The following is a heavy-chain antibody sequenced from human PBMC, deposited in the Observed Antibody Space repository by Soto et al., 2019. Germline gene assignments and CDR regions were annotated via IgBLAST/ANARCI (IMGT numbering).Heavy chain of an antibody. CDR1: GGTFSSYT. J-gene: IGHJ4*02. Sequence: SVKVSCKASGGTFSSYTISWVRQAPGQGLEWMGRIIPILGIANYAQKFQGRVTITADKSTSTAYMELSSLRSEDTAVYYCARALFEYYDILTGVFDYWGQGTLVTVSS. CDR3: ARALFEYYDILTGVFDY. CDR2: IIPILGIA. V-gene: IGHV1-69*02. D-gene: IGHD3-9*01.